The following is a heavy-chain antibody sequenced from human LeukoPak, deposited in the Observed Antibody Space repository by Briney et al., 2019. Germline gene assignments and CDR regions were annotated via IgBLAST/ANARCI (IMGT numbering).Heavy chain of an antibody. CDR3: ARAQEVDYDDSDAFDI. V-gene: IGHV1-8*01. J-gene: IGHJ3*02. CDR2: MNPNSGNT. D-gene: IGHD4-17*01. CDR1: GYTFTSYD. Sequence: ASVKVSCKASGYTFTSYDINWVRQVTGQGLEWMGWMNPNSGNTGYAQKFQGRVTVTRNTSISTAYMELSSLRSEDTAVYYCARAQEVDYDDSDAFDIWGQGTMVTVSS.